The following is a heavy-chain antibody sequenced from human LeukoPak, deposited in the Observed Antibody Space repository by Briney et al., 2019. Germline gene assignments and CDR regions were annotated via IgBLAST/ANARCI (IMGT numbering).Heavy chain of an antibody. CDR1: GASFNSDDQY. CDR3: SRGLDSRKLGY. J-gene: IGHJ4*02. CDR2: IHPSGMF. V-gene: IGHV4-31*03. Sequence: PSETLSLTCTVSGASFNSDDQYWNWIRQRPRRGLEWLVSIHPSGMFYNNPSLESRVTMSRDTSKNQFSLNLNSVTAADTVVYFCSRGLDSRKLGYWGQGILVTVSS. D-gene: IGHD3-22*01.